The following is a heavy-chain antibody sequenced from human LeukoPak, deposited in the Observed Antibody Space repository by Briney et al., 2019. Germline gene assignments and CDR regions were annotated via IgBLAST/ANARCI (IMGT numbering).Heavy chain of an antibody. CDR2: ISNSGGTT. J-gene: IGHJ4*02. Sequence: GGSLRLSCVASGFTFSNLAMGWVRQATVKGLVWASVISNSGGTTYYADSVKGRFTISRDNSRNTLYLQMNSLRVEDTAVYYCAKDARRSSGWYFFDHWGQGTLVTVSS. CDR1: GFTFSNLA. CDR3: AKDARRSSGWYFFDH. V-gene: IGHV3-23*01. D-gene: IGHD6-19*01.